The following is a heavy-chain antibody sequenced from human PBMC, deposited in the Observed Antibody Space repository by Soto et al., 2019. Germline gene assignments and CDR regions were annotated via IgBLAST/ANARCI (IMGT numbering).Heavy chain of an antibody. CDR3: ARGFGVAPREWFDP. V-gene: IGHV1-2*02. CDR1: GYTFSDYY. J-gene: IGHJ5*02. Sequence: WASVKVSCKASGYTFSDYYMHWVRQAPGQGLEWMGWINPNSGGTNYAQKFQGRVTMTRDTSISTAYMELSRLRSDDTALYYCARGFGVAPREWFDPWGQGTLVTVSS. CDR2: INPNSGGT. D-gene: IGHD3-3*01.